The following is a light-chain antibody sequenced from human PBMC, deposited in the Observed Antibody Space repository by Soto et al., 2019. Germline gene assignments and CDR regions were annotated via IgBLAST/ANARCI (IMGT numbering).Light chain of an antibody. CDR2: GAS. CDR3: QQYDKWPPVT. J-gene: IGKJ5*01. CDR1: QSVSSN. V-gene: IGKV3-15*01. Sequence: EIGMTQSPAAVSVSPGERANLSSRASQSVSSNLAWYQQKPGQAPRLLIYGASARATDVPTRFSGSGSGTEFTLTISSLQSEDFAVYYCQQYDKWPPVTFGQGTLLEVK.